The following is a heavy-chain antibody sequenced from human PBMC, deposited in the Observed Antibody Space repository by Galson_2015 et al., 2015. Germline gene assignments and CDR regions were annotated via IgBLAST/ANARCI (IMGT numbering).Heavy chain of an antibody. V-gene: IGHV3-23*01. J-gene: IGHJ1*01. CDR1: GFTFSSYA. Sequence: SLRLSCAASGFTFSSYAMSWVRQAPGKGLEWVSAISGSGGSTYYADSVKGRFTISRDNSKSTLYLQMNSLRAEDTAVYYCAKDLGIVGARLEYFQHWGQGTLVTVSS. CDR2: ISGSGGST. CDR3: AKDLGIVGARLEYFQH. D-gene: IGHD1-26*01.